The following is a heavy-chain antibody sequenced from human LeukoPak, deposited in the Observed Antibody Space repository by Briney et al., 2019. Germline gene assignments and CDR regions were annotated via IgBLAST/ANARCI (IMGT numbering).Heavy chain of an antibody. V-gene: IGHV4-30-4*08. CDR1: GGSISSGDYY. CDR2: IYYSGCT. CDR3: ASGQLELPFDP. J-gene: IGHJ5*02. Sequence: SQTLSLTCTVSGGSISSGDYYWSWIRQPPGKGPEWIGYIYYSGCTYYNPSLKSRVTISVDTSKNQFSLKLSSVTAADTAVYYCASGQLELPFDPWGQGTLVTVSS. D-gene: IGHD1-7*01.